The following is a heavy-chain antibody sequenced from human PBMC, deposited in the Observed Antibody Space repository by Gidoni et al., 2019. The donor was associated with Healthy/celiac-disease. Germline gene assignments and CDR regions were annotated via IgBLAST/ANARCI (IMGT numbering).Heavy chain of an antibody. D-gene: IGHD4-17*01. Sequence: QVQLVQSGAEVKKPGSSVKVSCKASGGNVSSYAISWVRQAPGHGLEWMGGIIPIFGTANYAQKFQGRVTITADESTSTAYMELSSLRSEDTAVYYCARDRGGTTVVSTYYYYYMDVWGKGTTVTVSS. CDR3: ARDRGGTTVVSTYYYYYMDV. CDR2: IIPIFGTA. CDR1: GGNVSSYA. J-gene: IGHJ6*03. V-gene: IGHV1-69*01.